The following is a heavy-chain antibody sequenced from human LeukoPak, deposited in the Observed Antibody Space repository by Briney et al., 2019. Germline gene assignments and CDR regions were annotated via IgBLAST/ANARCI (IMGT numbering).Heavy chain of an antibody. J-gene: IGHJ6*03. D-gene: IGHD2-2*01. CDR1: GGSISSSSYY. CDR3: ARFSSDCSSTSCYFDYYYYYMDV. Sequence: PSETLSLTCTVSGGSISSSSYYWGWIRQPPGKGLEWIGSIYYSGSTYYNPPLKSRVTISVDTSKNQFSLKLSSVTAADTAVYYCARFSSDCSSTSCYFDYYYYYMDVWGKGTTVTVSS. V-gene: IGHV4-39*07. CDR2: IYYSGST.